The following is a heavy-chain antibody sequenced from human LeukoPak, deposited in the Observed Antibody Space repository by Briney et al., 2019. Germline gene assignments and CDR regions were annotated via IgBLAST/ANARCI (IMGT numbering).Heavy chain of an antibody. CDR3: ARELAGHYYGSGSSFDY. CDR2: TREDGSEK. CDR1: GFTFSTYW. J-gene: IGHJ4*02. Sequence: GGSLRLSCTASGFTFSTYWMSWVHQAPGKGLEWVANTREDGSEKYYVDSVKGRFTISRDNAKNSLYLQMNSLRAEDTAVYYCARELAGHYYGSGSSFDYWGQGTLVTVSS. D-gene: IGHD3-10*01. V-gene: IGHV3-7*01.